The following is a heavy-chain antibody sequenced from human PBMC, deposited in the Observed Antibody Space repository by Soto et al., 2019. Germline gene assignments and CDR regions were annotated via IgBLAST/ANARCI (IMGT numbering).Heavy chain of an antibody. CDR2: IYPGDSDT. CDR1: GYSFTSYW. D-gene: IGHD2-15*01. CDR3: ASTGRVAATRGYYYGMDV. V-gene: IGHV5-51*01. Sequence: PGESLKISCKGSGYSFTSYWIGWVRQMPGKGLEWMGIIYPGDSDTRYSPSFQGQVTISADKSISTAYLQWSSLKASDTAMYYCASTGRVAATRGYYYGMDVWGQGTTVTVSS. J-gene: IGHJ6*02.